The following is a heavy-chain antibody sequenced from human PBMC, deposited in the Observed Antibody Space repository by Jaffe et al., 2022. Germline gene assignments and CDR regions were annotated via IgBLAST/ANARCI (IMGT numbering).Heavy chain of an antibody. D-gene: IGHD4-17*01. CDR1: GGSISSSSYY. CDR2: IYYSGST. Sequence: QLQLQESGPGLVKPSETLSLTCTVSGGSISSSSYYWGWIRQPPGKGLEWIGSIYYSGSTYYNPSLKSRVTISVDTSKNQFSLKLSSVTAADTAVYYCARHCGVGADYGDYVDYWGQGTLVTVSS. J-gene: IGHJ4*02. V-gene: IGHV4-39*01. CDR3: ARHCGVGADYGDYVDY.